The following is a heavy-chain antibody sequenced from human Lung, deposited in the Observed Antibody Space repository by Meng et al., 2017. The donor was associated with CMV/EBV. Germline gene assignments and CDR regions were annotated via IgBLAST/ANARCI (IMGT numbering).Heavy chain of an antibody. J-gene: IGHJ4*02. CDR2: IYNSGSN. Sequence: QLQLQESGPGLVKPSQTLSLTCTVSGGSFSSDDFYWSWLRQPPGKGLEWIGYIYNSGSNYYNPSLKSRVSISVDTSKNQFSLKLKSVTAADTAVYYCARADKVRFDYWGQGTLVTVSS. CDR3: ARADKVRFDY. CDR1: GGSFSSDDFY. V-gene: IGHV4-30-4*08.